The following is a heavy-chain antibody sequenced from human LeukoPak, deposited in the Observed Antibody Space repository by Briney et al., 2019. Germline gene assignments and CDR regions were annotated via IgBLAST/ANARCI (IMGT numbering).Heavy chain of an antibody. J-gene: IGHJ4*02. D-gene: IGHD1-14*01. CDR1: GFTFSTST. V-gene: IGHV3-21*01. CDR2: IGSTSNYM. CDR3: TRLTGGYFDY. Sequence: GGSLRLSCAASGFTFSTSTMNWVRQAPGRGLEWVSSIGSTSNYMYYADSVEGRFTISRDNAKNSLYLQMNSLRAEDTAVYYCTRLTGGYFDYWGQGTLVTVSS.